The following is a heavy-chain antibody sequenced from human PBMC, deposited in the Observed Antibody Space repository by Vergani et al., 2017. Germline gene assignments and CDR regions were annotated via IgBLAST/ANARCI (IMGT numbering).Heavy chain of an antibody. V-gene: IGHV7-4-1*02. J-gene: IGHJ6*02. CDR1: GYTFTSYA. CDR3: AREEWRYYGXGSYYNVYYYGMDV. CDR2: INTNTGNP. Sequence: QVQLVQSGSELKKPGASVKVSCKASGYTFTSYAMNWVRQAPGQGLEWMGWINTNTGNPTYAQGFTGRFVFSLDTSVSTAYLQISSLKAEDTAVYYCAREEWRYYGXGSYYNVYYYGMDVWGQGTTVTVSS. D-gene: IGHD3-10*01.